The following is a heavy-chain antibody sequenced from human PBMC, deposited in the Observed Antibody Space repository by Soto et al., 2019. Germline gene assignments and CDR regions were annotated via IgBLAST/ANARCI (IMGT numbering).Heavy chain of an antibody. Sequence: PSKPLDITCTVYGGSIGSSSYYWGWIRQPPGKGLEWIGSIYYSGRTYYNPSLKSRVTISVDTSKNQFSLKLSSVTAADTAVYYCFNMVGRNPYSFDEWGQVTEVT. J-gene: IGHJ4*02. CDR1: GGSIGSSSYY. CDR3: FNMVGRNPYSFDE. D-gene: IGHD2-15*01. V-gene: IGHV4-39*01. CDR2: IYYSGRT.